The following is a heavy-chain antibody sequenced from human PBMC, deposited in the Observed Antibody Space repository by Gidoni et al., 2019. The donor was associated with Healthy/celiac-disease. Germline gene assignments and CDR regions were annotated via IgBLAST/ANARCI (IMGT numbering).Heavy chain of an antibody. CDR1: GGSISSGGYY. Sequence: QVQLQESGPGLVKPSQTLSLTCPVSGGSISSGGYYWSWIRQHPGKGLEWLGYIYYSGSTYYNPSLKSRVTISVDTSKNQFSLKLSSVTAADTAVYYCARDQLYYDSSGYYNNAFDIWGQGTMVTVSS. CDR3: ARDQLYYDSSGYYNNAFDI. D-gene: IGHD3-22*01. V-gene: IGHV4-31*03. J-gene: IGHJ3*02. CDR2: IYYSGST.